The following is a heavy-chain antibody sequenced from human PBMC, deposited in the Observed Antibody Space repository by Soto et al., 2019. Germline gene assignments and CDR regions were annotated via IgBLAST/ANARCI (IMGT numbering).Heavy chain of an antibody. CDR1: GDAFSSYY. V-gene: IGHV4-59*01. D-gene: IGHD4-4*01. Sequence: SESLYLTCTVAGDAFSSYYWTWIRQPPGKGLEWIGYIYYSGSTNYNPSLKSRVTISVDTSKNQFSLKLSSVTAADTAVYYCARARTTDWFDPWGQGTLVTVSS. J-gene: IGHJ5*02. CDR2: IYYSGST. CDR3: ARARTTDWFDP.